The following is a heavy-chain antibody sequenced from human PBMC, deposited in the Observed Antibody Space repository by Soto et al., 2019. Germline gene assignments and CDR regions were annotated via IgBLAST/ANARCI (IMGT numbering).Heavy chain of an antibody. CDR1: GFTFSSYA. CDR2: TSSDGTNK. J-gene: IGHJ4*02. Sequence: SLRLSCAASGFTFSSYAMNWVRQAPGKGLEWVAVTSSDGTNKDYADSVKGRFTISRDNSKNTLHLQMNSLRAEDTAVYYCAKGSRGSGSYFDYSDYWGQGTLVTVSS. D-gene: IGHD3-10*01. CDR3: AKGSRGSGSYFDYSDY. V-gene: IGHV3-30*18.